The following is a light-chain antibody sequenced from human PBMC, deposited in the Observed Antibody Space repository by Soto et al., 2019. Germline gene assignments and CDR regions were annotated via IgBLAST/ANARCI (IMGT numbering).Light chain of an antibody. CDR1: QGSRND. Sequence: AIQRTKAQSSMPASVGDRVTITCRASQGSRNDLDWFQQKPGKAPKLLLYAASNLQSGVPARVSGSGSGTDVTLTISSLQPEDFATYYCLQKYFYPFAVGPGTKVDIK. V-gene: IGKV1-6*01. CDR3: LQKYFYPFA. J-gene: IGKJ3*01. CDR2: AAS.